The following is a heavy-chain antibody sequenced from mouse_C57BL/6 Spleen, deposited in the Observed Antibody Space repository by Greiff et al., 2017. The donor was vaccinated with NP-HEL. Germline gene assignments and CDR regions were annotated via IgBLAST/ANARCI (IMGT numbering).Heavy chain of an antibody. D-gene: IGHD1-1*01. CDR2: ISSGSSTI. J-gene: IGHJ2*01. V-gene: IGHV5-17*01. CDR1: GFTFSDYG. CDR3: ARGVYYYGSSEDFDY. Sequence: EVMLVESGGGLVKPGGSLKLSCAASGFTFSDYGMHWVRQAPAKGLEWVAYISSGSSTIYYADTVKGRFTIYRDNAKNTLFLKMTSLRSEDTAMYYCARGVYYYGSSEDFDYWGQGTTLTVSS.